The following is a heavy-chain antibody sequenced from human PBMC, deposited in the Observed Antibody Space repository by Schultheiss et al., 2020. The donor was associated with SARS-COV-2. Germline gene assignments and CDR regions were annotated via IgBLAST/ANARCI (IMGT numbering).Heavy chain of an antibody. CDR1: GFTFSSYW. J-gene: IGHJ6*02. V-gene: IGHV3-23*01. CDR3: ARDPGAPNGMDV. CDR2: IGGSGGRT. Sequence: GESLKISCAASGFTFSSYWMHWVRQAPGKGLVWVSSIGGSGGRTYYADSVKGRFTISRDNSENTLYLQMNSLRADDTAVYYCARDPGAPNGMDVWGQGTTVTVSS. D-gene: IGHD3-10*01.